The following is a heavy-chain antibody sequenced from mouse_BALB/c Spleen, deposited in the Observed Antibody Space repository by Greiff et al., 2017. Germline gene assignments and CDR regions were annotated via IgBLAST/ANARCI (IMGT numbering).Heavy chain of an antibody. CDR2: ISSGGSYT. J-gene: IGHJ2*01. D-gene: IGHD2-14*01. CDR3: TREGYGFDY. V-gene: IGHV5-6-4*01. CDR1: GFTFSSYT. Sequence: EVKLMESGGGLVKPGGSLKLSCAASGFTFSSYTMSWVRQTPVKRLEWVATISSGGSYTYYPDSVKGRFTISRDNAKNTLYLQMSSLKSEDTAMYYCTREGYGFDYWGQGTTLTVSS.